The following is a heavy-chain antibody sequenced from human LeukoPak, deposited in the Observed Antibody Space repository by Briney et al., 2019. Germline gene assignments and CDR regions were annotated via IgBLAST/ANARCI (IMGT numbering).Heavy chain of an antibody. CDR3: ARHADIAAYREGMDV. Sequence: PSETLSLTCTVSGGSISHYFWCWIRQPPRPGLEWVGYVYYRGNTIYSPSLRSRFTISVDSSKNEFSLKMTSVTAADTAVYYCARHADIAAYREGMDVWGKGTTVTVSS. D-gene: IGHD2-15*01. V-gene: IGHV4-59*01. J-gene: IGHJ6*04. CDR1: GGSISHYF. CDR2: VYYRGNT.